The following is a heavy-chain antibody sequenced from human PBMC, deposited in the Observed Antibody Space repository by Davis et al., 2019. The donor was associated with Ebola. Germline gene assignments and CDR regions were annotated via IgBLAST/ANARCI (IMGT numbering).Heavy chain of an antibody. CDR3: AAVSPAKYCSSTSCYDAFDI. CDR2: IVVGSGNT. D-gene: IGHD2-2*01. V-gene: IGHV1-58*01. J-gene: IGHJ3*02. Sequence: SVKVSCKASGFTFTSSSVQWVRQARGQRLEWIGWIVVGSGNTNYAQKFQERVTITRDMSTSTAYMELSSLRSEDTAVYYCAAVSPAKYCSSTSCYDAFDIWGQGTMVTVSS. CDR1: GFTFTSSS.